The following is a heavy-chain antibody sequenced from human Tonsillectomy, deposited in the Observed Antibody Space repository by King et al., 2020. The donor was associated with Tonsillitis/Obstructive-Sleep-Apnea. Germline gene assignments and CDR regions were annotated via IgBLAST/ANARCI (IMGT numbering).Heavy chain of an antibody. Sequence: VQLVESGGGVVQPGRSLRLSCAASGFTFSSYAMHWVRQAPGKGLEWVARISYDGSNKYYADSVKGRSTISRDNSKNTLYLQMNSLRAEDTAVYYCARENVLRFLEWLSYGMDVWGQGTTVTVSS. D-gene: IGHD3-3*01. J-gene: IGHJ6*02. V-gene: IGHV3-30*04. CDR1: GFTFSSYA. CDR2: ISYDGSNK. CDR3: ARENVLRFLEWLSYGMDV.